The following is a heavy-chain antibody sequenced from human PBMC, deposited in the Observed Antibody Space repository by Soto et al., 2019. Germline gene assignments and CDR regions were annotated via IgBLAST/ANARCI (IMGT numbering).Heavy chain of an antibody. D-gene: IGHD3-9*01. CDR1: GFTFSSYA. Sequence: GGSLRLSCSASGFTFSSYAMHWVRQAPGKGLEYVSAISSNGGSTYYADSVKGRFTISRDNSKNTMYLQMSSLRAEDTAVYYCVYNYDILTGYYDAFDIWGQGTMVTVSS. CDR3: VYNYDILTGYYDAFDI. CDR2: ISSNGGST. J-gene: IGHJ3*02. V-gene: IGHV3-64D*06.